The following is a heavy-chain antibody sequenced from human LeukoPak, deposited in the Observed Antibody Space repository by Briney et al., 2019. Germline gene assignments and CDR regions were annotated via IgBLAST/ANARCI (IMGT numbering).Heavy chain of an antibody. D-gene: IGHD4-23*01. CDR1: GYTFTGYY. V-gene: IGHV1-2*02. CDR2: INPDNGGT. CDR3: ARRLNSDYSFDY. Sequence: ASVKVSCKASGYTFTGYYMHWVRQAPGQGLEWMGWINPDNGGTNYAQKFQGRVTMTRDMSISTAYMELSRLRSDDTAVYYCARRLNSDYSFDYWGQGTLVTVSS. J-gene: IGHJ4*02.